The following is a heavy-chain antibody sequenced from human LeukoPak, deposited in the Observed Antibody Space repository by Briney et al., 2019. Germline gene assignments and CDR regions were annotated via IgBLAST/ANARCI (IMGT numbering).Heavy chain of an antibody. Sequence: ASETLSLTCTVSGGSISSYYWSWIRQPPGKGLEWIGYIYYSGSTNYNPSLNSRVTISVDTSKNQFSLKLSSVTAADTAVYYCARSPGGYQYNWFDPWGQGTLVTVSS. CDR3: ARSPGGYQYNWFDP. CDR1: GGSISSYY. CDR2: IYYSGST. J-gene: IGHJ5*02. D-gene: IGHD2-2*01. V-gene: IGHV4-59*01.